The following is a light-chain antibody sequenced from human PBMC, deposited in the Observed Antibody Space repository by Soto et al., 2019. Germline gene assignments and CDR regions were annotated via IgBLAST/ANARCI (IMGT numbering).Light chain of an antibody. V-gene: IGLV2-14*01. CDR1: NSDVCGLNY. CDR3: SSFTISSTWV. CDR2: EVN. Sequence: LPASVCGSTGQSYTISCTGTNSDVCGLNYVSWYQHHPCNAPKLIIYEVNYRPSGVTDRFSGSKYDNTASLTISGLQTHAEADYYCSSFTISSTWVFGGGTKVTV. J-gene: IGLJ3*02.